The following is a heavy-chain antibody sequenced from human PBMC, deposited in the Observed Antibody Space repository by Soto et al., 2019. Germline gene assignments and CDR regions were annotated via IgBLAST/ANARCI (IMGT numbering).Heavy chain of an antibody. D-gene: IGHD6-13*01. Sequence: GGSLRLSCAASGFTFSSYAMRWVRQAPGKGLEWVSFISGSGGSTYYADSVKGRFTISRDNSKNTLYLQMNSLRAEDTALYYCAKVTKRAAAGRYEYYKYGMDVWGQGTTVTVSS. CDR3: AKVTKRAAAGRYEYYKYGMDV. CDR2: ISGSGGST. V-gene: IGHV3-23*01. CDR1: GFTFSSYA. J-gene: IGHJ6*02.